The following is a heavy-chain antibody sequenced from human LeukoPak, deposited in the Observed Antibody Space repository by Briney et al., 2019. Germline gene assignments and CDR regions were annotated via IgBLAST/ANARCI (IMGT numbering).Heavy chain of an antibody. Sequence: GGSLRLSCAASGFTFSSYWMHWVRQAPGKGLVWVSRINSDGSSATYADPVKGRFTISRDNAKNTLYLQMNSLRAEDTAVYYCAMAPRRAFDIWGQGTMVTVSS. V-gene: IGHV3-74*01. CDR2: INSDGSSA. J-gene: IGHJ3*02. CDR3: AMAPRRAFDI. CDR1: GFTFSSYW.